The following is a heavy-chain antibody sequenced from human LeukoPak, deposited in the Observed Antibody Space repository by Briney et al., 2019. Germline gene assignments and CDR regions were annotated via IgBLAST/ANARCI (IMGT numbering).Heavy chain of an antibody. Sequence: PGGSLRLSCAASGFTFSSYAMHWVRQAPGKGLEWVAVISYDGSNKYYADSVKGRFTISRDNSKNTLYLQMNSLRAEDTAVYYCAREFYYDSSGYHDAFDIWGQGTMVTVSS. J-gene: IGHJ3*02. CDR3: AREFYYDSSGYHDAFDI. CDR1: GFTFSSYA. D-gene: IGHD3-22*01. CDR2: ISYDGSNK. V-gene: IGHV3-30-3*01.